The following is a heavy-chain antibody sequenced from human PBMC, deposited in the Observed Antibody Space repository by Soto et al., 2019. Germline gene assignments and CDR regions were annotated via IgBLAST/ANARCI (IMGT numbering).Heavy chain of an antibody. D-gene: IGHD2-15*01. CDR2: IKFDEGIT. J-gene: IGHJ6*02. Sequence: EVQLVESGGGLVQPGGSLRLSCAASAFTFNSYWMHWVAQPPGKGLVWVSRIKFDEGITNYADSVQGRFTISRDNAKNTVYLQMNSLRVEDTAVYYCARGIRNYYGVDVWGQGTTVSVSS. CDR1: AFTFNSYW. V-gene: IGHV3-74*01. CDR3: ARGIRNYYGVDV.